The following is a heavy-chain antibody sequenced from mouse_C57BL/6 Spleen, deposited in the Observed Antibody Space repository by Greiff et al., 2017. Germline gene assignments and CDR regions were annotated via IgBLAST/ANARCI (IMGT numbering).Heavy chain of an antibody. D-gene: IGHD2-12*01. V-gene: IGHV1-15*01. CDR1: GYTFTDCE. J-gene: IGHJ4*01. CDR3: TRASYNYYAMDY. Sequence: QVQLQQSGAELVRPGASVTLSCKASGYTFTDCEMHWVKLTPVHGLEWIGAIDPETGGTAYNQTFKGKAILTADKSSSTAYMELRSLTSEDSAVYYYTRASYNYYAMDYWGQGTSVTVSS. CDR2: IDPETGGT.